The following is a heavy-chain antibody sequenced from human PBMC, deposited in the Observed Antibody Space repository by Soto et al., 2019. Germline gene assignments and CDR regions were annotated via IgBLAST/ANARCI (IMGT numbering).Heavy chain of an antibody. CDR3: ARVSLAVALDY. J-gene: IGHJ4*02. V-gene: IGHV3-48*03. CDR2: ISSSGSTI. D-gene: IGHD6-19*01. CDR1: GFTFSSYE. Sequence: PGGSLRLSCAASGFTFSSYEMNWVRQAPGKGLEWVSYISSSGSTIYYADSVKGRFTISRDNAKNSLYLQMSSLRAEDTAVYYCARVSLAVALDYWGQGTLVTVPQ.